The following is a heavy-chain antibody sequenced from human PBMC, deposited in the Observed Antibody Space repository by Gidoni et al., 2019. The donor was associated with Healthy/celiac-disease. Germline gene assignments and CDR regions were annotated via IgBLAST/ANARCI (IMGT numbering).Heavy chain of an antibody. CDR3: TRDADEYRPPGYFDY. V-gene: IGHV3-49*04. D-gene: IGHD2-2*02. J-gene: IGHJ4*02. CDR1: GFTFGDYA. Sequence: EVQLVESGGGLVQPGRSLRLSCTASGFTFGDYAMSWVRQAPGKGLEWVGFIRSKAYGGTTEYAASVKGRFTISRDDSKSIAYLQMNSLKTEDTAVYYCTRDADEYRPPGYFDYWGQGTLVTVSS. CDR2: IRSKAYGGTT.